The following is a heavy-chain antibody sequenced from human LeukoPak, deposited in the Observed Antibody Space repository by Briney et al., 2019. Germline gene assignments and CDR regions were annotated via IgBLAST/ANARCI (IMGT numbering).Heavy chain of an antibody. CDR3: AKVPLLRFLEWLLIFDY. CDR2: ISYDGSNK. V-gene: IGHV3-30*18. D-gene: IGHD3-3*01. Sequence: GRSLRLSCAASGFTFSSYGMHWVRQAPGKGLEWVAVISYDGSNKYYADSVKGRFTISRDNSKNTLYLQMNSLRAEDTAVYYCAKVPLLRFLEWLLIFDYWGQGTLVTVSS. J-gene: IGHJ4*02. CDR1: GFTFSSYG.